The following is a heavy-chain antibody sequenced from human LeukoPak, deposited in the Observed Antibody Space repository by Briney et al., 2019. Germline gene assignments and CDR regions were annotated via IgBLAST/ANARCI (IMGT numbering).Heavy chain of an antibody. J-gene: IGHJ6*02. CDR1: GGSISSGGYY. CDR3: ARWDYYDSSGYYDYYYGMDV. Sequence: SQTLSLTCTVSGGSISSGGYYWSWIRQPPGKGLEWIGYIYYSGSTNYNPSLKSRVTISVDTSKNQFSLKLSSVTAADTAVYYCARWDYYDSSGYYDYYYGMDVWGQGTTVTVSS. CDR2: IYYSGST. V-gene: IGHV4-61*08. D-gene: IGHD3-22*01.